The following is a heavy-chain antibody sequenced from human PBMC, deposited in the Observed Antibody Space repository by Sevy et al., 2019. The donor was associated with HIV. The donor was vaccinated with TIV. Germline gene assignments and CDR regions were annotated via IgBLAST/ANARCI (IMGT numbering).Heavy chain of an antibody. CDR1: GGSISSSGYF. J-gene: IGHJ4*02. CDR2: IYHSGST. V-gene: IGHV4-39*01. D-gene: IGHD6-19*01. CDR3: ARRKEGSSWYDY. Sequence: SETLSLTCTVSGGSISSSGYFWVWIRQPPGKGLEWIGNIYHSGSTYYNPSLKSRVTLSIDASKNQFSLKLSSVTAADTAVYYCARRKEGSSWYDYWGQGTLVTVSS.